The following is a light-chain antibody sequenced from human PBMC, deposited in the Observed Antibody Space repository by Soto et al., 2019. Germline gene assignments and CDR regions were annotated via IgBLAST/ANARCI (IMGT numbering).Light chain of an antibody. CDR2: AAS. CDR1: QGISNY. Sequence: DLQMTQSPSSLSASVGDRVTIACRASQGISNYVAWYQQKPGKVPKLLIYAASTLQSGVPSRFSGSGSGTDFTLTISSLQPEDVATYYCQKYNSVPRTFGQGTKVEIQ. CDR3: QKYNSVPRT. V-gene: IGKV1-27*01. J-gene: IGKJ1*01.